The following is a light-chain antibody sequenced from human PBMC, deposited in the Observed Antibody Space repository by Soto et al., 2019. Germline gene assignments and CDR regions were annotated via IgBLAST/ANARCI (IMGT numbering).Light chain of an antibody. J-gene: IGKJ4*01. CDR1: QTLSNY. CDR2: GAS. Sequence: DIQMTQSPSSVSASVGDRVTTTCRASQTLSNYLTWFQQKPGKAPKVLIYGASTLQSGVPSRFSGSGSGAEFTLTISTLQPEDSATYYCQQSFSPLLTFGGGTKVDIK. V-gene: IGKV1-39*01. CDR3: QQSFSPLLT.